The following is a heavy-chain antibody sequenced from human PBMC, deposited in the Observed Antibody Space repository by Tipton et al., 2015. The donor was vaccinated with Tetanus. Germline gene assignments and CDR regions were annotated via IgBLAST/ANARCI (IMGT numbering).Heavy chain of an antibody. V-gene: IGHV1-69*01. D-gene: IGHD1-7*01. J-gene: IGHJ3*02. CDR3: ARVSREGPELELDAFDI. CDR2: IIPIFGTA. Sequence: QSGPEVKKPGSSVKVSCKASGGTFSSYAISWVRQAPGQGLEWMGGIIPIFGTANYAQKFQGRVTITADESTSTAYMELSSLRSEDRAVYYCARVSREGPELELDAFDIWGQGTMVTVSS. CDR1: GGTFSSYA.